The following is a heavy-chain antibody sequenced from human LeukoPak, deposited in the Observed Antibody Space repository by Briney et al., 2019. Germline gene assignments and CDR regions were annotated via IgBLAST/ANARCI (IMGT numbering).Heavy chain of an antibody. CDR2: IYYSGST. V-gene: IGHV4-59*01. D-gene: IGHD3-22*01. Sequence: PSETLSLTCSVSDGSINSYYWNWIRRPPGKGLEWIGYIYYSGSTNYNPSLKSRVTISVDTSKNQFSLKLSSVTAADTAVYYCARGYDSSGYYGVDFDYWGQGTLVTVSS. J-gene: IGHJ4*02. CDR1: DGSINSYY. CDR3: ARGYDSSGYYGVDFDY.